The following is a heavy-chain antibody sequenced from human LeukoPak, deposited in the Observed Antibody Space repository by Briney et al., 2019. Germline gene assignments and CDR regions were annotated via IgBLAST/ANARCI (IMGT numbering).Heavy chain of an antibody. CDR3: ARDPQTYYYDSSEYYFDY. Sequence: ASVKVSCKASGYTFTGYYMHWVRQAPGQGLEWMGWINPSGGSTSYAQKFQGRVTMTRDTSTSTVYMELSSLRSEDTAVYYCARDPQTYYYDSSEYYFDYWGQGTLVTVSS. V-gene: IGHV1-46*01. CDR1: GYTFTGYY. J-gene: IGHJ4*02. CDR2: INPSGGST. D-gene: IGHD3-22*01.